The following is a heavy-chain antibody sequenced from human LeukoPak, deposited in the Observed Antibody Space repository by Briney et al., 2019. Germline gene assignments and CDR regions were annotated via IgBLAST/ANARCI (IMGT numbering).Heavy chain of an antibody. CDR1: GGSFSGYY. Sequence: PSETLSLTCAVYGGSFSGYYWSWIRQPPGKGLEWIGEINHSGSTNYNPSLKSRVTISVDTSKNQFSLKLSSVTAADTAVYYCARHRRYYDSSGYSADYYYYYMDVWGKGTTVTISS. CDR2: INHSGST. V-gene: IGHV4-34*01. J-gene: IGHJ6*03. CDR3: ARHRRYYDSSGYSADYYYYYMDV. D-gene: IGHD3-22*01.